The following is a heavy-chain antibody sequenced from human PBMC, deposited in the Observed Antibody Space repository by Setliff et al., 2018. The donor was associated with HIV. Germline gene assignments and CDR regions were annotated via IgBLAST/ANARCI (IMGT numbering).Heavy chain of an antibody. D-gene: IGHD3-22*01. V-gene: IGHV4-59*01. Sequence: SETLSLTCTVSGGSISSDYWSWIRQPPGKGLEWIGYIYYSGSTNYNPSLKSRVTISVATSKNQFSRKLNSVTNADTAVYYCARSRTSSGYYGVTGYGMDVWGQGTTVTVSS. J-gene: IGHJ6*02. CDR2: IYYSGST. CDR3: ARSRTSSGYYGVTGYGMDV. CDR1: GGSISSDY.